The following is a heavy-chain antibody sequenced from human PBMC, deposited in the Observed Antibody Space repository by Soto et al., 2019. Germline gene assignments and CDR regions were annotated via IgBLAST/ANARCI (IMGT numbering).Heavy chain of an antibody. CDR3: ARVRSEMSVWYQEYFHH. Sequence: QVQLVESGGGVVQPGRSLRLSCAASGFTFSNYAMHWVRQSPGKGLEWVAAISYDGTDEYYADSVKGRFTISRDNSKNMLFMQMNSLRAEDTAVYYCARVRSEMSVWYQEYFHHWGQGTLVTVSS. V-gene: IGHV3-30-3*01. J-gene: IGHJ1*01. D-gene: IGHD2-15*01. CDR1: GFTFSNYA. CDR2: ISYDGTDE.